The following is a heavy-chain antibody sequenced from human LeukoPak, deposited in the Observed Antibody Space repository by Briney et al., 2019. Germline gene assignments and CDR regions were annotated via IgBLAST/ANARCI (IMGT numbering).Heavy chain of an antibody. CDR2: ISNSGST. Sequence: SETLSLTCTVSGGSISSSSHYWGWIRQPPGKGLEWIGSISNSGSTYYNPSLKSRVTISVDTSNNQFSLKLSSVTAADTAVYYCARASGWYRICNDYWGQGTLVTVSS. J-gene: IGHJ4*02. CDR3: ARASGWYRICNDY. CDR1: GGSISSSSHY. V-gene: IGHV4-39*07. D-gene: IGHD6-19*01.